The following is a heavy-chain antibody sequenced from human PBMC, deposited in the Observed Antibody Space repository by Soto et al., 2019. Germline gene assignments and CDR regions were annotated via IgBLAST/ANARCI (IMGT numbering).Heavy chain of an antibody. CDR2: IIPIFGTA. CDR3: ARGLVVVAATGPFDY. D-gene: IGHD2-15*01. CDR1: GGTFSSYA. J-gene: IGHJ4*02. Sequence: ASVKVSCTASGGTFSSYAISWVRQAPGQGLEWMGGIIPIFGTANYAQKFQGRVTITADESTSTAYMELSSLRSEDTAVYYCARGLVVVAATGPFDYWGQGTLVTVSS. V-gene: IGHV1-69*13.